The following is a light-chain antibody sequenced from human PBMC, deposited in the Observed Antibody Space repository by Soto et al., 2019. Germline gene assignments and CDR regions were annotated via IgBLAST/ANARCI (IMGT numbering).Light chain of an antibody. CDR2: DNN. J-gene: IGLJ2*01. V-gene: IGLV1-40*01. CDR1: SSNIGAGYA. CDR3: QSYDNSHDWDVV. Sequence: QSVLTQPPSVSGAPGQRVTISCTGSSSNIGAGYAVHWYQQLPGTAPKLLISDNNNRPSGVPDRFSGSKSGTSASLAVTGLQAEDEADYYCQSYDNSHDWDVVFGGGTKLTVL.